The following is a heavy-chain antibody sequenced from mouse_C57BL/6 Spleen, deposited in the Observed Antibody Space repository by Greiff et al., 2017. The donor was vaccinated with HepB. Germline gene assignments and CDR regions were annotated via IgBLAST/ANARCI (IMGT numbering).Heavy chain of an antibody. Sequence: EVQLQQSGPELVKPGASVKISCKASGYTFTDYYMNWVKQSHGKSLEWIGDINPNNGGTSYNQKFKGKATLTVDKSSSTAYMELRSLTSEDSAVYYCGRDDDGDPHWYFDVWGTGTTVTVSS. D-gene: IGHD2-4*01. CDR3: GRDDDGDPHWYFDV. CDR1: GYTFTDYY. CDR2: INPNNGGT. J-gene: IGHJ1*03. V-gene: IGHV1-26*01.